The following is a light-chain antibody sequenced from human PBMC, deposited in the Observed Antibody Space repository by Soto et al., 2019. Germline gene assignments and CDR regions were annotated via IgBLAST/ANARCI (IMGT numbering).Light chain of an antibody. J-gene: IGLJ3*02. CDR1: SSDVGSYNL. CDR3: FSYAGSSPLV. CDR2: EVS. V-gene: IGLV2-23*02. Sequence: QSALTQPASVSGSPGQSITISCTGTSSDVGSYNLVSWYQQHPGKAPKLMIYEVSKRPSGVSNRVSGSKSGNTASLTISWLQAEYEADYYCFSYAGSSPLVFGGGTKLTVL.